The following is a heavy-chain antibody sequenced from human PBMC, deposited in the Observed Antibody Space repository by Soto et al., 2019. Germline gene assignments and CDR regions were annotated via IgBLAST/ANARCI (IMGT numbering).Heavy chain of an antibody. CDR1: GFTFRDYY. CDR2: ISISGSSI. Sequence: GGSLRLSCAASGFTFRDYYMSWIRQAPGKGLEWISYISISGSSIYYADSVKGRFTISRDNAKNTLYLQMNSLRVEDTAVYYCARETGYSSGWRQDYWGQGTLVTVSS. D-gene: IGHD6-19*01. CDR3: ARETGYSSGWRQDY. J-gene: IGHJ4*02. V-gene: IGHV3-11*04.